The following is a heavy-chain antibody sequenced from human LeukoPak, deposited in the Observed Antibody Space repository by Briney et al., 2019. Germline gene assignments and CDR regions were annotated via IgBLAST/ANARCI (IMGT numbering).Heavy chain of an antibody. CDR2: INHSGST. D-gene: IGHD5/OR15-5a*01. J-gene: IGHJ6*03. Sequence: PSETLSLTCAVYGGSFSGYYWSWIRQPPGKGLEWIGEINHSGSTNYNPSLKSRVTISVDTSKNQFSLKLSSVTAADTAVYYCARDLRSHYYYMDVWGKGTTVTVSS. V-gene: IGHV4-34*01. CDR1: GGSFSGYY. CDR3: ARDLRSHYYYMDV.